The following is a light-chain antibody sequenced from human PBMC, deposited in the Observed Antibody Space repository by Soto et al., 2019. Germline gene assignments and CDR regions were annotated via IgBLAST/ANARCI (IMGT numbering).Light chain of an antibody. Sequence: ILMTQSPATVSVSPGESATLSCRASQHIYYNVAWYQQRPGQAPRLLIYRASTRAPGVPARFSGSGSGTEFTLTISSLQPEDFTVYSCLQYHNLWAFGQGTKVDIK. CDR2: RAS. V-gene: IGKV3-15*01. CDR1: QHIYYN. CDR3: LQYHNLWA. J-gene: IGKJ1*01.